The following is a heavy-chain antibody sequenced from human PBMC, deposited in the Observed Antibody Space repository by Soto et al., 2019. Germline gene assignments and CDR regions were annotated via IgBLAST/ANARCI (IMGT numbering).Heavy chain of an antibody. Sequence: GASVKVSCKACGYTITSYYMHWVRQAPGQGLEWMGIINPSGGSTSYAQKFQGRVTMTRDTSTSTVYMELSSLRSEDTAVYYCARGIRNGLLRFLEWLPPYYYYGMDVWGQGTTVTVSS. CDR3: ARGIRNGLLRFLEWLPPYYYYGMDV. J-gene: IGHJ6*02. D-gene: IGHD3-3*01. CDR2: INPSGGST. CDR1: GYTITSYY. V-gene: IGHV1-46*01.